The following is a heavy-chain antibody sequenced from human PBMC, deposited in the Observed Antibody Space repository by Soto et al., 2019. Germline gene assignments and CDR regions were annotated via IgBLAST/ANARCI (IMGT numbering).Heavy chain of an antibody. CDR2: INAGYGNT. D-gene: IGHD3-22*01. Sequence: ASVKVSCKASGYTFSSYAMHWVRQAPGQRLEWMGWINAGYGNTKSSQKFQDRVTISRDTSASTAYMELTSLRSEDTAVYYCAPYYYDSSGYYYGNWFDPWGQGTLVTAPQ. J-gene: IGHJ5*02. V-gene: IGHV1-3*01. CDR1: GYTFSSYA. CDR3: APYYYDSSGYYYGNWFDP.